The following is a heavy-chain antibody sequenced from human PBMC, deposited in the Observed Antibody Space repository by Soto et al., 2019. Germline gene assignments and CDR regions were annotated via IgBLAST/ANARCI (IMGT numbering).Heavy chain of an antibody. CDR3: VREGEPYSRACRKCGAYDY. Sequence: GGSLRLSCAASGFTFSRYWMSWVRQAPGKGLEWVANIKEDGSEKYYVEYVKGRFTISRDNAKNSLYLQVNSLRAEDTAVYFCVREGEPYSRACRKCGAYDYWGQGNVVTVSS. V-gene: IGHV3-7*01. D-gene: IGHD4-4*01. CDR2: IKEDGSEK. CDR1: GFTFSRYW. J-gene: IGHJ4*02.